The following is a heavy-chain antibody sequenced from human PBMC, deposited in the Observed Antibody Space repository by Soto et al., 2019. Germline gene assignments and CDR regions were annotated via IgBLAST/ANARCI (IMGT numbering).Heavy chain of an antibody. D-gene: IGHD6-19*01. J-gene: IGHJ6*02. CDR1: GFTFSDYA. CDR2: VSGNGRST. V-gene: IGHV3-23*01. CDR3: AKQHDSGWPHKYYYGVDV. Sequence: EAQLLASGGGLVQPGGSLRLSCTASGFTFSDYALSWVRQAPGRGLGWVSSVSGNGRSTFYADSVKGRFTISRDNSRNTVDLQMNSLRAEDTALYYCAKQHDSGWPHKYYYGVDVWGQGTTVTVSS.